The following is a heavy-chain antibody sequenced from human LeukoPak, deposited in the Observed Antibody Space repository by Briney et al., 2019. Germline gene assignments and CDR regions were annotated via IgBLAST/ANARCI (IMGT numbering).Heavy chain of an antibody. CDR3: ARDRRPARTYSGLFDY. J-gene: IGHJ4*02. CDR2: ICGNDEST. V-gene: IGHV3-23*01. D-gene: IGHD5-12*01. CDR1: GFSCSTRG. Sequence: GGSLRLSCAASGFSCSTRGMSWVRQAPGEGLEWVSAICGNDESTFYADSVKGRFTISRDNSRNTLYLQLSSLSAEDSAIYYCARDRRPARTYSGLFDYWGQGTLVTVSS.